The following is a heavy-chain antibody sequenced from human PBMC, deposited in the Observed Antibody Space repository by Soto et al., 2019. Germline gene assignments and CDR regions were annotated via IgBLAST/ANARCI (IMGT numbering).Heavy chain of an antibody. V-gene: IGHV4-59*01. Sequence: QVQLQESGPGLVKPSETLSLTCTVSGGSISSYYWSWIRQPPGKGLEWIGYIYYSGSTNYNPSLTNPVTLSVAPPTTPFSLKLSSVTAADTAVYYCASAEDRVAMPSRYWGQAPLVTVSS. CDR1: GGSISSYY. CDR3: ASAEDRVAMPSRY. J-gene: IGHJ4*02. D-gene: IGHD2-2*01. CDR2: IYYSGST.